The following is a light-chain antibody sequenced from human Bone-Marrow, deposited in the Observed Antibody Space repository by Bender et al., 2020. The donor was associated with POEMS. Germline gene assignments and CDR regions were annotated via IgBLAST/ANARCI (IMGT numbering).Light chain of an antibody. V-gene: IGLV2-23*01. J-gene: IGLJ2*01. CDR3: CSNAGFTTFRVV. CDR1: APGSFLT. Sequence: QSALTQPASVSGSPGQSLTFSCSAPGSFLTVSWYQQQPDRAPKVLLFEATRRPSGVSDRFSGSKSGNTASLTISGLQADDEADYYCCSNAGFTTFRVVFGGGTKLTVL. CDR2: EAT.